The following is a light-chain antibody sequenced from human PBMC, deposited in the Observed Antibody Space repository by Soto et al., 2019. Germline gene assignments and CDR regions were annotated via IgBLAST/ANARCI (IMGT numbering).Light chain of an antibody. J-gene: IGKJ1*01. Sequence: EIVLTQSPGSLSLSPGDRATLSCRASQSVRTDLAWYQQKPGQAPRLLIYGASSRASGIPDRFRGSGSGTDFILTISRLEPEDFAVYHCQQYADTPKTFGQGTKVEIK. V-gene: IGKV3-20*01. CDR3: QQYADTPKT. CDR2: GAS. CDR1: QSVRTD.